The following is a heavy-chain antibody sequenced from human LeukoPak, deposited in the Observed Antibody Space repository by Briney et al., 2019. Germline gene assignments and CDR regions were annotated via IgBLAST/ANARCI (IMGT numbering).Heavy chain of an antibody. CDR2: INPNSGGT. D-gene: IGHD6-13*01. V-gene: IGHV1-2*02. CDR1: GYTFTGYY. Sequence: ASVKVSCKASGYTFTGYYMHWVRQAPGQGLEWMGWINPNSGGTNYAQKFQGRVTMTRDTSISTAYMELSRLRSDDTAVYYCARADSSGWYNDARYDYWGQGTLVTVSS. CDR3: ARADSSGWYNDARYDY. J-gene: IGHJ4*02.